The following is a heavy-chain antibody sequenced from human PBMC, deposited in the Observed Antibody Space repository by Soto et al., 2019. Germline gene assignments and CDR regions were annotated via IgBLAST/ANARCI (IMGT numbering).Heavy chain of an antibody. D-gene: IGHD6-6*01. V-gene: IGHV1-18*01. Sequence: ASVKVSCKASGYTFTSYGISWVRQAPGQGLEWMGWISAYNGNTNYAQKLQGRVTMTTDTSTSTAHMELRSLRSDDTAVYYCAREVSSSFYYYYYGMDVWGQGTTVTVSS. CDR2: ISAYNGNT. J-gene: IGHJ6*02. CDR1: GYTFTSYG. CDR3: AREVSSSFYYYYYGMDV.